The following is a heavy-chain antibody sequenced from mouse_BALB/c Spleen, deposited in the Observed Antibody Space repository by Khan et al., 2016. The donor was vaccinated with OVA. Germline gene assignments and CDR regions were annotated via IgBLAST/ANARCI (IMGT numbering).Heavy chain of an antibody. D-gene: IGHD1-1*01. CDR3: ARHGSTSWFAY. J-gene: IGHJ3*01. Sequence: IQLVQSGPELMKPGASVKISCKASGYSFSTYYIHWVTRSHGKTLEWIGYIDPFNGGTTYNQKFKGKATLTADHSSSTAYMHLTSLTSKDSAVYYSARHGSTSWFAYWGQGTLVTVSA. CDR2: IDPFNGGT. CDR1: GYSFSTYY. V-gene: IGHV1S135*01.